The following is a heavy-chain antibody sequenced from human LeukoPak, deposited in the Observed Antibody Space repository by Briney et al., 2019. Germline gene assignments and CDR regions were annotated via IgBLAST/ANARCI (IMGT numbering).Heavy chain of an antibody. J-gene: IGHJ4*02. CDR3: ARVPPDGWRYTPPLYDS. CDR2: IYHSGST. Sequence: SETLSLTCTVSGGSISSSSYYWGWIRQPPGKGLEWIGSIYHSGSTYYDPSLKSRVTISVDTSKNQFSLKLSSVTAADTAVYYCARVPPDGWRYTPPLYDSWGQGTLVTVSS. D-gene: IGHD1-1*01. V-gene: IGHV4-39*07. CDR1: GGSISSSSYY.